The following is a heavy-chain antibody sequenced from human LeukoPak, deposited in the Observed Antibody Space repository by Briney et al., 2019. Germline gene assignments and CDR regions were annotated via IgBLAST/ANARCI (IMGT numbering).Heavy chain of an antibody. CDR2: IMPIFGTA. Sequence: GASVKVSCNASGGTFSSYAISWGRQAPGHGLEWMGGIMPIFGTANYAQKFQGRVKITADESTSKAYMELSSLRSEDTAVYYCERVQTYGGYVDYWGQGTLVTVSS. D-gene: IGHD2-21*01. CDR3: ERVQTYGGYVDY. V-gene: IGHV1-69*13. CDR1: GGTFSSYA. J-gene: IGHJ4*02.